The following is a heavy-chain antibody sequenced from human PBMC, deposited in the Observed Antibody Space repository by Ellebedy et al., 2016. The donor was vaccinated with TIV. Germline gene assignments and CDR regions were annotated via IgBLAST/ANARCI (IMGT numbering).Heavy chain of an antibody. V-gene: IGHV3-48*02. CDR3: ARGGAGFDSMNRELSFDS. CDR1: GFTFSSHN. D-gene: IGHD1-26*01. J-gene: IGHJ4*02. Sequence: GGSLRLSXAASGFTFSSHNMNWVRQAPGKGLEWVAFIRTSTNSISYADSVKGRFTISRDDADNSLYLQMDSLRDEDTAVYYCARGGAGFDSMNRELSFDSWGQGTLVTVSS. CDR2: IRTSTNSI.